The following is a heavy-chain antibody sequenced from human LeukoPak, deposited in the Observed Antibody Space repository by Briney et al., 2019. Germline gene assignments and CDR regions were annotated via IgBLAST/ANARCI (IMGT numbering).Heavy chain of an antibody. V-gene: IGHV3-21*01. CDR3: ARDYREYSGYNEGSFDY. CDR2: ISTSSSYI. CDR1: GFTFSNAW. Sequence: GGSLRLSCAASGFTFSNAWMSWVRQAPGKGLEWVSSISTSSSYIYYADSVKGRFTISRDNAKNSLYLQMNSLRAEDTAVYYCARDYREYSGYNEGSFDYWGQGTLVTVSS. J-gene: IGHJ4*02. D-gene: IGHD5-12*01.